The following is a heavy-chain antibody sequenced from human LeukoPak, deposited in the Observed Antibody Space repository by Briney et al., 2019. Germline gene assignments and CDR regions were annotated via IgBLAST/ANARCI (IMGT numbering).Heavy chain of an antibody. V-gene: IGHV4-39*07. CDR3: ARERSMVRGISWFDP. D-gene: IGHD3-10*01. CDR1: GGSISSSSYY. Sequence: PSETLSLTCTVSGGSISSSSYYWGWIRQPPGKGLEWIGSIYYSGSTYYNPSLKSRVTISVDTSKNQFSLKVTSVTAADTAVYYCARERSMVRGISWFDPWGQGTLVTVSS. CDR2: IYYSGST. J-gene: IGHJ5*02.